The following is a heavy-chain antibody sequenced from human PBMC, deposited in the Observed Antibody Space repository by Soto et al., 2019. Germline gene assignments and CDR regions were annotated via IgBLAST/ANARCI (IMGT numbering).Heavy chain of an antibody. CDR2: ISYDGSNK. CDR3: ARGTIYRTESLYDAFDI. D-gene: IGHD3-16*02. CDR1: GFTFSSYA. Sequence: GGSLRLSCAASGFTFSSYAMHWVRQAPGKGLEWVAVISYDGSNKYYADSVKGRFTISRDNSKNTLYLQMNSLRAEDTAVYYCARGTIYRTESLYDAFDIWGQGTMVTVSS. J-gene: IGHJ3*02. V-gene: IGHV3-30-3*01.